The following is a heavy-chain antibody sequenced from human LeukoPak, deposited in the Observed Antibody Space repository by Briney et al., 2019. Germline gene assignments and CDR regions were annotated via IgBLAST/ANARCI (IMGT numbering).Heavy chain of an antibody. CDR3: AGKKYYDILTGLYNWFDP. J-gene: IGHJ5*02. CDR1: GGSFSGYY. CDR2: INHSGST. V-gene: IGHV4-34*01. Sequence: PSETLSLTCAVYGGSFSGYYWSWIRQPPGKGLEWIGEINHSGSTNYNPSLKSRVTISVDTSKNQFSLKLSSVTAADTAVYYCAGKKYYDILTGLYNWFDPWGQGTLATVSS. D-gene: IGHD3-9*01.